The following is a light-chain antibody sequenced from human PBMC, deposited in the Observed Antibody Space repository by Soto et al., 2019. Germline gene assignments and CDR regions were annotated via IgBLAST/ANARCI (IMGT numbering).Light chain of an antibody. J-gene: IGKJ5*01. V-gene: IGKV1-9*01. CDR1: QSIATY. CDR2: DAA. Sequence: DIQLTQSPDSLSTSVGDRVPITFRASQSIATYLAWYQQRPGQAPKVLIYDAASLPTGVPSRFSGSGSGTDFTLTIFSLQPEDGAGYWCQEAACLPITFGEGTRL. CDR3: QEAACLPIT.